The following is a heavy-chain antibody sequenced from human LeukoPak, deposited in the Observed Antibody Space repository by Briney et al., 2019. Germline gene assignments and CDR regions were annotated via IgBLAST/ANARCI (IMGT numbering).Heavy chain of an antibody. V-gene: IGHV1-2*06. CDR2: INPNSGGA. J-gene: IGHJ5*02. D-gene: IGHD5-24*01. CDR3: AREDGTSWFDP. Sequence: ASVKVSCKASGYTFTGYYMHWVRQAPGPALEWMGRINPNSGGANYAQKFQGRVTMTRDTSISTAYMELSRLRSDDTAVYYCAREDGTSWFDPWGQGTLVTVSS. CDR1: GYTFTGYY.